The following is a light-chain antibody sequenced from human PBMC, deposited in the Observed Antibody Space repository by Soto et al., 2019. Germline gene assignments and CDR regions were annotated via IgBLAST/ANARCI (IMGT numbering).Light chain of an antibody. V-gene: IGKV3-15*01. J-gene: IGKJ2*01. CDR1: QSVSNN. Sequence: EIVMTQSPATLSVSPGDRATLSCRASQSVSNNLAWYQQKPGQAPRLLIHGASSRATGIPARFSGSGSGTEFTLTISSLQSVDFADFFCQQYNYWPPTFGQGTKLEIK. CDR2: GAS. CDR3: QQYNYWPPT.